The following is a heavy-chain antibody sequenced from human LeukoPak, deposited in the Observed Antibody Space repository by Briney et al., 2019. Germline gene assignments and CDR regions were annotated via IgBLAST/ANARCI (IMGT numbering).Heavy chain of an antibody. CDR2: INPSGGST. V-gene: IGHV1-46*01. J-gene: IGHJ4*02. Sequence: ASVKVSCKASGCTFTSYYMHWVRQAPGQGLEWMGIINPSGGSTSYAQKFQGRATMTRDTSTSTVYMELSSLRSEDTAVYYCARAGYIAAPDYWGQGTLVTVSS. CDR1: GCTFTSYY. CDR3: ARAGYIAAPDY. D-gene: IGHD6-6*01.